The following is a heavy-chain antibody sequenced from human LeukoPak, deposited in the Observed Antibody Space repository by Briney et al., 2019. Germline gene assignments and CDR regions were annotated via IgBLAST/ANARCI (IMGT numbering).Heavy chain of an antibody. J-gene: IGHJ3*02. V-gene: IGHV1-69*13. CDR3: ASLWFGELSAFDI. CDR1: GGTLSSYA. CDR2: IIPIFGTA. Sequence: SVKVSCKASGGTLSSYAISWVRQAPGQGLEWMGGIIPIFGTANYAQKFQGRVTITADESTSTAYMELSSLRSEDTAVYYCASLWFGELSAFDIWGQGTMVTVSS. D-gene: IGHD3-10*01.